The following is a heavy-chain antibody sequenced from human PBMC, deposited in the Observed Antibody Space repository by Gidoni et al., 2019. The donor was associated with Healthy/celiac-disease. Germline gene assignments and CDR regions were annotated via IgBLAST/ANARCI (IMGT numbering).Heavy chain of an antibody. D-gene: IGHD2-8*02. CDR1: GFTFSNAW. CDR2: IKSKTDGGPT. Sequence: EVQLVESGGGLVKPGGSLRLSCAASGFTFSNAWMSWVRQAPGKGLEWVGRIKSKTDGGPTDYAAPVKGRFTISRDDSKNTLYLQMNSLKTEDTAVYYCTTVFSAHAGGAFDIWGQGTMVTVSS. V-gene: IGHV3-15*01. CDR3: TTVFSAHAGGAFDI. J-gene: IGHJ3*02.